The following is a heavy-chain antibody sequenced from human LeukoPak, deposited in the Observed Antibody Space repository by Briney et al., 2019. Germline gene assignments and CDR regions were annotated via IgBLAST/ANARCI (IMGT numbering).Heavy chain of an antibody. CDR1: GFTFSSYS. CDR2: ISSSGSTI. V-gene: IGHV3-48*04. J-gene: IGHJ6*02. CDR3: ARDTPGSYYNVLRDYYGMDV. Sequence: GGPLRLSCAASGFTFSSYSMSWIRQAPGKGLEWVSYISSSGSTIYYADSVKGRFTISRDNAKNSLYLQMNSLRAEDTAVYYCARDTPGSYYNVLRDYYGMDVWGQGTTVTVSS. D-gene: IGHD3-10*01.